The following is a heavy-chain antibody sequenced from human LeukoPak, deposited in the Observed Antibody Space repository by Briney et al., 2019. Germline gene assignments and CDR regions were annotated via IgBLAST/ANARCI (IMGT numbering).Heavy chain of an antibody. J-gene: IGHJ5*02. CDR2: IIPIFGTA. V-gene: IGHV1-69*13. CDR3: AREKGGYCSSTSCSYNWFDP. D-gene: IGHD2-2*01. CDR1: GGTFSSYA. Sequence: ASVKVSCKASGGTFSSYAISWVRQAPGQGLEWMGGIIPIFGTANYAQKFQGRVTITADESTSTAYMELSSLRSEDTAVYYCAREKGGYCSSTSCSYNWFDPWGQGTLVTVSS.